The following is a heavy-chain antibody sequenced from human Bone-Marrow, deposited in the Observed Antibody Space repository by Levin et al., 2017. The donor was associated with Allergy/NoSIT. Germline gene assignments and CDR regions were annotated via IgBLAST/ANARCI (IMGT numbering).Heavy chain of an antibody. V-gene: IGHV4-34*01. D-gene: IGHD2-15*01. CDR3: ARGRIVVGTNWLDP. CDR2: INHRGTT. Sequence: SQTLSLTCGASGGSFDTFNWSWLRQAPGKGPEWIGEINHRGTTSTNPSLESRLTISVDTSMKQFSLTLTSVTAADTAVYFCARGRIVVGTNWLDPWGQGTLVTVSS. CDR1: GGSFDTFN. J-gene: IGHJ5*02.